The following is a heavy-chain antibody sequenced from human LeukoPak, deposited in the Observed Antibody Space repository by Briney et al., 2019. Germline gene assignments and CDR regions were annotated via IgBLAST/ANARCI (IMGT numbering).Heavy chain of an antibody. Sequence: GASVKVSCKASGYIFISYGISWVRQAPGQGLEWMGWISGHNGNTNYAQKFQGRVTMTTDISTTTAYMELRSLRSDDTAVYYCARDFTRYYYGLGYYWGQGTLVTVSS. CDR3: ARDFTRYYYGLGYY. CDR2: ISGHNGNT. V-gene: IGHV1-18*01. D-gene: IGHD3-10*01. CDR1: GYIFISYG. J-gene: IGHJ4*02.